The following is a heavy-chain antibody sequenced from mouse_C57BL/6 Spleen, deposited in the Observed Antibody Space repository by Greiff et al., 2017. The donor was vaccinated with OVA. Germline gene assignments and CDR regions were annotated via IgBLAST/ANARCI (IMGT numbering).Heavy chain of an antibody. CDR1: GFTFSSYA. D-gene: IGHD1-2*01. J-gene: IGHJ4*01. CDR2: ISDGGSYT. V-gene: IGHV5-4*01. Sequence: EVQLVESGGGLVKPGGSLKLSCAASGFTFSSYAMSWVRQTPEKRLEWVATISDGGSYTYYPDNVKGRFTISRDNAKNNLYLQMSHLKSEDTAMYYCARTLLRRYAMDYWGQGTSVTVSS. CDR3: ARTLLRRYAMDY.